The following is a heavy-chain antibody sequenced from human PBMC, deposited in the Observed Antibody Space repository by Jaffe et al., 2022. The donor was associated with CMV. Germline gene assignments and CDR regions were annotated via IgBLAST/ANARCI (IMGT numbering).Heavy chain of an antibody. V-gene: IGHV3-49*05. CDR1: GFTFGDYA. Sequence: EVQLVESGGGLVKPGRSLRLSCTASGFTFGDYAMSWFRQAPGKGLEWVGFIRSKAYGGTTEYAASVKGRFTISRDDSKSIAYLQMNSLKTEDTAVYYCTRDNPENYYDSDDAFDIWGQGTMVTVSS. CDR2: IRSKAYGGTT. D-gene: IGHD3-22*01. J-gene: IGHJ3*02. CDR3: TRDNPENYYDSDDAFDI.